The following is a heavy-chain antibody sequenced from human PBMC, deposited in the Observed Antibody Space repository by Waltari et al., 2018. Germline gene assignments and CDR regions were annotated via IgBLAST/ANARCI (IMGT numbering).Heavy chain of an antibody. D-gene: IGHD1-26*01. CDR1: GYTFTSYD. V-gene: IGHV1-8*01. Sequence: VQSGAEMKKPGASVKVSCKASGYTFTSYDINWVRQATGQGLEWMGWMNPNSGNTGYAQKFQGRVTMTRNTSISTGYMGLSSLKSEETAVYYCARGRRFSGRYGFDFWGQGTLVTVSS. J-gene: IGHJ4*02. CDR2: MNPNSGNT. CDR3: ARGRRFSGRYGFDF.